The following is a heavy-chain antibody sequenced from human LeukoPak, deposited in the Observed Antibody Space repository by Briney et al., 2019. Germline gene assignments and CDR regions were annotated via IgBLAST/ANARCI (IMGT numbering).Heavy chain of an antibody. J-gene: IGHJ6*02. V-gene: IGHV1-69*04. CDR1: GYTFTSYD. CDR3: ARELLWLERDGMDV. D-gene: IGHD3-10*01. Sequence: SVKVSCKASGYTFTSYDINWVRQATGQGLEWMGRIIPILGIANYAQKFQGRVTITADKSTSTAYMELSSLRSEDTAVYYCARELLWLERDGMDVWGQGTTVTVSS. CDR2: IIPILGIA.